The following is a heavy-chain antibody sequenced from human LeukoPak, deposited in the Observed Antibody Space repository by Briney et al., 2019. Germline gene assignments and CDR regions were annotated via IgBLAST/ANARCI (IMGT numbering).Heavy chain of an antibody. V-gene: IGHV3-23*01. D-gene: IGHD2-2*01. CDR3: AASLPNIVVVPATKGPFGY. Sequence: GGSLRLSCAASGFTFSSYTMSWVRQAPGKGLEWVSGVSGSGGSTHYADSVKGRFTISRDNSKNTLYLQMSSLRAEDTAVYYCAASLPNIVVVPATKGPFGYWGQGTLVTVSS. J-gene: IGHJ4*02. CDR1: GFTFSSYT. CDR2: VSGSGGST.